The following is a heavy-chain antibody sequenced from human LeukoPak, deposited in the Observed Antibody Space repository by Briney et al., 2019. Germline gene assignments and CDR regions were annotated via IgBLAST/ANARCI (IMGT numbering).Heavy chain of an antibody. CDR2: ISSSSSYI. D-gene: IGHD3-10*01. CDR1: GFTFSSYS. CDR3: ASYAKSGDFFDP. Sequence: GGSLRLSCAGSGFTFSSYSMNWVRQAPGKGLEWVSSISSSSSYIYYADSVKGRFTISRDNAKNSLYLQMNSLRAEGTAVYYCASYAKSGDFFDPWGQGTLVTVSS. J-gene: IGHJ5*02. V-gene: IGHV3-21*01.